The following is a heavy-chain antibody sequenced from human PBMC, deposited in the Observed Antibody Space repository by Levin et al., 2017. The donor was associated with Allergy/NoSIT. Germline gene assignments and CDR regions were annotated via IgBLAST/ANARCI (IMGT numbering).Heavy chain of an antibody. Sequence: GGSLRLSCAASGFTFDDYAMHWVRQAPGKGLEWVSGISWNSGSIGYADSVKGRFTISRDNAKNSLYLQMNSLRAEDTALYYCAKDTTYSSSFQCFDYWGQGTLVTVSS. D-gene: IGHD6-6*01. J-gene: IGHJ4*02. CDR1: GFTFDDYA. CDR2: ISWNSGSI. CDR3: AKDTTYSSSFQCFDY. V-gene: IGHV3-9*01.